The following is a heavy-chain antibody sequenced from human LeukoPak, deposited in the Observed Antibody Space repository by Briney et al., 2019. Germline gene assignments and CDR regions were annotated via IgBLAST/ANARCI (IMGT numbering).Heavy chain of an antibody. V-gene: IGHV3-53*01. CDR3: TRHDWFDP. D-gene: IGHD6-6*01. CDR2: IHSGGST. CDR1: GFTVSSDY. Sequence: PGGSLRLSCAASGFTVSSDYMSWVRQAPGKGLEWVSVIHSGGSTYYADSVKGRFTISRDNSKNMVYLQMNSLRAEDTAAYYCTRHDWFDPWGQGTLVTVSS. J-gene: IGHJ5*02.